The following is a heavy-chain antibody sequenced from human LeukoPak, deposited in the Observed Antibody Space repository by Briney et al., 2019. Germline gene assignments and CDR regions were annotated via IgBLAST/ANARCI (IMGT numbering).Heavy chain of an antibody. Sequence: GGSLILSCAASGFTFRTYGMHWVRQAPGKGLERVAIMRDDRENKYYEDSVKGRITISRNNNKNTLYLKITSMRAEDTALYCCAKDSGFYWFGPWGQGTLVTVSS. CDR1: GFTFRTYG. CDR2: MRDDRENK. D-gene: IGHD3-10*01. J-gene: IGHJ5*02. V-gene: IGHV3-30*02. CDR3: AKDSGFYWFGP.